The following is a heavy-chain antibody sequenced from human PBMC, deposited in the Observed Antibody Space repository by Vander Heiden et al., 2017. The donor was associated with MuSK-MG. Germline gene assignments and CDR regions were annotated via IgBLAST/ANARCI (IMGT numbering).Heavy chain of an antibody. CDR1: GFTFRSHA. J-gene: IGHJ3*02. Sequence: LRLSCAVSGFTFRSHAMSWVRQAPGKGLEWVSAISGSGGSTYYADSVKGRFTISRDNSKNTLYLQMNSLRAEDTAVYYCAVKRAIWDDDFDIWGQGTMVTVSS. CDR2: ISGSGGST. CDR3: AVKRAIWDDDFDI. D-gene: IGHD1-26*01. V-gene: IGHV3-23*01.